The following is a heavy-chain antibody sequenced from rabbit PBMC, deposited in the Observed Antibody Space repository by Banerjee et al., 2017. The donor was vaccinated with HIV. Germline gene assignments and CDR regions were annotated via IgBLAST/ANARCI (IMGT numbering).Heavy chain of an antibody. CDR3: ARALYAGNGGAGYARQWNL. CDR2: IYAGKGST. V-gene: IGHV1S40*01. Sequence: QSLEESGGDLVKPGASLTLTCTASGFSFSGTYWICWVRQAPGKGLEWIGIIYAGKGSTYYASWAKGRFTISKTSSTTVTLQMTSLTAADTATYFCARALYAGNGGAGYARQWNLWGPGTLVT. J-gene: IGHJ4*01. D-gene: IGHD4-2*01. CDR1: GFSFSGTYW.